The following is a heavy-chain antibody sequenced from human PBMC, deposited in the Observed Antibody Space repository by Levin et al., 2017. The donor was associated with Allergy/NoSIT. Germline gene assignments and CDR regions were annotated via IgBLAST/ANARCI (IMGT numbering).Heavy chain of an antibody. CDR1: GFTFSNAW. J-gene: IGHJ6*02. V-gene: IGHV3-15*01. CDR3: TTEKVGRYFDWLLSSSYGMDV. CDR2: IKSKTDGGTT. Sequence: GESLKISCAASGFTFSNAWMSWVRQAPGKGLEWVGRIKSKTDGGTTDYAAPVKGRFTISRDDSKNTLYLQMNSLKTEDTAVYYCTTEKVGRYFDWLLSSSYGMDVWGQGTTVTVSS. D-gene: IGHD3-9*01.